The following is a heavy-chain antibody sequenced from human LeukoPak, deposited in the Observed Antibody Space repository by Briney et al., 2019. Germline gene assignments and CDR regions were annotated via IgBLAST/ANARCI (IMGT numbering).Heavy chain of an antibody. CDR3: ARAGYYDFWSGYLAARGGFDP. V-gene: IGHV4-30-2*01. D-gene: IGHD3-3*01. CDR2: IYHSGST. J-gene: IGHJ5*02. CDR1: GGSISSGGYS. Sequence: SETLSLTCAVSGGSISSGGYSGSWIRQPPGKGLEWIGYIYHSGSTYYNPSLKSRVTISVDRSKNQFSLKLSSVTAADTAVYYCARAGYYDFWSGYLAARGGFDPWGQGTLVTVSS.